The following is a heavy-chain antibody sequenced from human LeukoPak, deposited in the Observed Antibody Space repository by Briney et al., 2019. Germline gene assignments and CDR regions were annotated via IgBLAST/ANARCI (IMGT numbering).Heavy chain of an antibody. CDR3: ARVIPFDWLLPNWFDP. CDR1: GGSLSSYY. Sequence: PSETLSLTCTVSGGSLSSYYWSWIRQPPGKGLEWIGYIYYSGSTNYNPSLKSRVTISVDTSKNQFSLKLSSVTAADTAVYYCARVIPFDWLLPNWFDPWGQGTLVTVSS. V-gene: IGHV4-59*01. J-gene: IGHJ5*02. D-gene: IGHD3-9*01. CDR2: IYYSGST.